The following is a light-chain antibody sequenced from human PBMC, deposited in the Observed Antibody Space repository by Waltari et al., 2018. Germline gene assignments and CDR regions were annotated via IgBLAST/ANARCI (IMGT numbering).Light chain of an antibody. J-gene: IGKJ3*01. CDR1: ETIGSS. Sequence: VLTQSPATLSLSPGERATLSCRASETIGSSLAWYQQRPGQAPRLLIYDASNLATGVPARFSGSGSGTDFTLTISSLESEDFAVYYCQQRFNWIFTFGPGTKVDI. V-gene: IGKV3-11*01. CDR3: QQRFNWIFT. CDR2: DAS.